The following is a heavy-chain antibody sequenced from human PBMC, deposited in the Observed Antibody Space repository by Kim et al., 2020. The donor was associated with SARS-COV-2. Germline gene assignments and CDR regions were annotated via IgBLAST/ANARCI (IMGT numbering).Heavy chain of an antibody. D-gene: IGHD2-2*01. CDR2: IYTSGST. J-gene: IGHJ2*01. V-gene: IGHV4-4*07. Sequence: SETLSLTCTVSGGSISSYYWSWIRQPAGKGLEWIGRIYTSGSTNYNPSLKSRVTMSVDTSKNQFSLKLSSVTAADTAVYYCARERDIIVVVPAVPDWYFDLWGRGTLVTVSS. CDR1: GGSISSYY. CDR3: ARERDIIVVVPAVPDWYFDL.